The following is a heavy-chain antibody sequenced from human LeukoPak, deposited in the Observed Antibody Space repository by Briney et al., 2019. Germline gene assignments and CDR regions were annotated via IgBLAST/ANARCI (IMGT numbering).Heavy chain of an antibody. CDR2: IYTSGST. D-gene: IGHD3-10*01. CDR3: ARDAAYYYGSGGYRNGIDY. Sequence: SETLSLTCTVSGGSISSYYWSWIRLPAGKGLEWIGRIYTSGSTNYNPSLKSRVTMSVDTSKNQFSLKLSSVTAADTAVYYCARDAAYYYGSGGYRNGIDYWGQGTLVTVSS. CDR1: GGSISSYY. V-gene: IGHV4-4*07. J-gene: IGHJ4*02.